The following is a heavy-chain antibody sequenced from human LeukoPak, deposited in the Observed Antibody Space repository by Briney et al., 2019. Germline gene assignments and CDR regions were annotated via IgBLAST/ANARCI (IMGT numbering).Heavy chain of an antibody. CDR2: MNPNSGNT. CDR3: ARGDFWSGYYSIYYYYGMDV. Sequence: GASVKVSCKASGYTFTSYDINWVRQATGQGLEWMGWMNPNSGNTGYAQKFQGRVTMTRNTSISTAYMELSSPRSEDTAVYYCARGDFWSGYYSIYYYYGMDVWGQGTTVTVSS. V-gene: IGHV1-8*01. CDR1: GYTFTSYD. J-gene: IGHJ6*02. D-gene: IGHD3-3*01.